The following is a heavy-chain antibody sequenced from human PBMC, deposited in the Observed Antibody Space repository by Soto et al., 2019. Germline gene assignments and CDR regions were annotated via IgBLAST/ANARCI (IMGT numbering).Heavy chain of an antibody. CDR3: ARAVVIREYYFDY. J-gene: IGHJ4*02. D-gene: IGHD2-15*01. Sequence: GASVKVSCKASGGTFSSYAISWVRQAPGQGLEWMGGIIPIFGTANYAQKFQGRVTITADESTSTAYMELGSLRSEDTAVYYCARAVVIREYYFDYWGQGTLVTVSS. V-gene: IGHV1-69*13. CDR2: IIPIFGTA. CDR1: GGTFSSYA.